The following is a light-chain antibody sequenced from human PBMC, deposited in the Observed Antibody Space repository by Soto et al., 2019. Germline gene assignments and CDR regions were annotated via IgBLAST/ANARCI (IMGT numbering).Light chain of an antibody. CDR1: QSISNY. J-gene: IGKJ4*01. CDR3: QENFSTASFT. CDR2: AAS. V-gene: IGKV1-39*01. Sequence: DIDMTQSPSSLSSSVGDVVTITCRASQSISNYVNWYEQKPGQATKLLMYAASRLQSGGPAWFSGTGSPTNFTLTISSLQPEDFATNYYQENFSTASFTFGGGTKVEI.